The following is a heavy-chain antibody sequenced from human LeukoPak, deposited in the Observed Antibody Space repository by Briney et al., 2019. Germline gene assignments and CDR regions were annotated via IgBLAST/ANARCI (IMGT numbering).Heavy chain of an antibody. V-gene: IGHV3-23*01. Sequence: PGGSMRLSCVASGFTFSNSAMNWVRQAPGRGLEWVSVIGASDGGTYYAVSVKGRFTISRDNSKNTLYLQMNSLRAEDTAVYYCANAIHSKAVALPFDYWGQGTLVTVSS. CDR3: ANAIHSKAVALPFDY. J-gene: IGHJ4*02. CDR2: IGASDGGT. D-gene: IGHD6-19*01. CDR1: GFTFSNSA.